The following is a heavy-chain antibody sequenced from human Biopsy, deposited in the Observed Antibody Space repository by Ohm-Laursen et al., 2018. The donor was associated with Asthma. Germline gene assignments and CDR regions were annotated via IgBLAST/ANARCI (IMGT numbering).Heavy chain of an antibody. CDR2: INVEGTTT. V-gene: IGHV3-23*01. Sequence: SLRLSCAASGFSFGSYGMHWVRQAPGKGLVWVSRINVEGTTTNYADSVKGRFTISRDKSENTLYLQMSSLRAEDTAVYYCAKDERLYYGSDSKYMQPVPLGDWGQGTLVIVSA. CDR1: GFSFGSYG. J-gene: IGHJ4*02. D-gene: IGHD3-10*01. CDR3: AKDERLYYGSDSKYMQPVPLGD.